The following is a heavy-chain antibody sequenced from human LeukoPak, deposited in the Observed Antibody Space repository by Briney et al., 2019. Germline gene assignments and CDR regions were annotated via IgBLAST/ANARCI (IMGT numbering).Heavy chain of an antibody. CDR2: IYYRGST. CDR1: GGSISSYY. J-gene: IGHJ4*02. Sequence: PSETLSLTCIVSGGSISSYYWSWIRQPPGKGLEWIGYIYYRGSTNYNPSLKSRVTISVDTSKNQFSLKLNSVTAADTAVYSCARAQTGYGSGRYNYFDYWGQGTLVTVSS. V-gene: IGHV4-59*08. D-gene: IGHD3-10*01. CDR3: ARAQTGYGSGRYNYFDY.